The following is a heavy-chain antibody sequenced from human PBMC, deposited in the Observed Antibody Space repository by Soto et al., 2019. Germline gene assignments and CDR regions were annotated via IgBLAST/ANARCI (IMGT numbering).Heavy chain of an antibody. CDR1: GASISGFY. CDR3: ARVVTTVSNLDDAFDI. Sequence: PSETLSLTCTVSGASISGFYWSWIRKSAGKGLEWIGRIYATGTTDYNPSLKSRVMMSVDTSKKQFSLKLRSVTAADRAVYYCARVVTTVSNLDDAFDIWGQGTMVTVSS. V-gene: IGHV4-4*07. CDR2: IYATGTT. J-gene: IGHJ3*02. D-gene: IGHD4-17*01.